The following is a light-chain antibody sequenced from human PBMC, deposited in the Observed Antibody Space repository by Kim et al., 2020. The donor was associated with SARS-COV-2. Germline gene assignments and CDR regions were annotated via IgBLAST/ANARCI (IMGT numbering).Light chain of an antibody. Sequence: ASVGDRVTITCRASQGIRTGLAWYQQKPEKAPKSLIFAAYSLHSGVPSRFSGSGFGTDFTLTISSLQPEDFATYFCHKYDINPLTFGGGTKVDIK. J-gene: IGKJ4*01. CDR1: QGIRTG. CDR2: AAY. CDR3: HKYDINPLT. V-gene: IGKV1D-16*01.